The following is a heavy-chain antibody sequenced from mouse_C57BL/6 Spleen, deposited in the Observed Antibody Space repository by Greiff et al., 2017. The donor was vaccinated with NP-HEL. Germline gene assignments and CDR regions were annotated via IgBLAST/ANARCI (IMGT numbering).Heavy chain of an antibody. Sequence: EVQLQQSGPELVKPGASVKISCKASGYTFTDYYMNWVKQSHGKSLEWIGDINPNNGGTSYNQKFKGKATLTVDKSSSTAYMELRSLTSEDSAVYYCASRDSSGWAWFAYWGQGTLVTVSA. V-gene: IGHV1-26*01. D-gene: IGHD3-2*02. CDR3: ASRDSSGWAWFAY. CDR2: INPNNGGT. J-gene: IGHJ3*01. CDR1: GYTFTDYY.